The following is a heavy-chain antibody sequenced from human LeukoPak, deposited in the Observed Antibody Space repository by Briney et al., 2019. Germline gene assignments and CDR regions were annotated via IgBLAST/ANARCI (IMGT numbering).Heavy chain of an antibody. J-gene: IGHJ4*02. Sequence: ASVTVSFTCSGYTLTELSMHWVRQAPGKGREWMGGFDPEDGETIYAQKFQGRVTMTEDTSTDTAYMELSSLRSEDTAVYYCATEGYDILTGRSLDYWGQGTLVTVSS. CDR2: FDPEDGET. CDR1: GYTLTELS. V-gene: IGHV1-24*01. D-gene: IGHD3-9*01. CDR3: ATEGYDILTGRSLDY.